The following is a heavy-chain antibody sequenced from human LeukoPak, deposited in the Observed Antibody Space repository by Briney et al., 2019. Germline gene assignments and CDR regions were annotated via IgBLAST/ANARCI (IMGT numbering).Heavy chain of an antibody. J-gene: IGHJ5*02. Sequence: SETLSLPRTVSCGSISSYYWRWIRQPAGKGPEGIGRIHTSGSTNYNPSLKSRLTMSVDTSKNQFSLKLSSVTAADTAVYYCARDQSITMVRGVITFWFDHWGQGTLVTVSS. CDR3: ARDQSITMVRGVITFWFDH. V-gene: IGHV4-4*07. CDR1: CGSISSYY. CDR2: IHTSGST. D-gene: IGHD3-10*01.